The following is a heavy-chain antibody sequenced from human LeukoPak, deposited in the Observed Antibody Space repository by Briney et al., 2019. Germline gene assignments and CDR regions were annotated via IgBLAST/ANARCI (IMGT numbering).Heavy chain of an antibody. CDR3: AKGIAVAGNYYFDY. CDR2: ISRSGGST. D-gene: IGHD6-19*01. V-gene: IGHV3-23*01. J-gene: IGHJ4*02. Sequence: GGSLRLSCAASGITFSSYAMSWVRQAPGKGLEWVSTISRSGGSTYYADSVKDRFTISRDNSKNTLYLQMNSLRAEDTAVYYCAKGIAVAGNYYFDYWGQGTLVTVSS. CDR1: GITFSSYA.